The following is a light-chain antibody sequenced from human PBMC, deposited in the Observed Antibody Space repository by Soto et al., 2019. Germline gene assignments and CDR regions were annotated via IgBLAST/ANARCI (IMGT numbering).Light chain of an antibody. CDR2: EVT. CDR3: SSHTSGSTRV. Sequence: QSVLPQPSSLSGSPGQSIAISCTGTSGDVGGYDYVSWYQQHADKARKLMIYEVTKRPSWVSNRFSGSKSGNTASLTISGLQPEDEADYYCSSHTSGSTRVFGSGTKVTVL. J-gene: IGLJ1*01. V-gene: IGLV2-14*01. CDR1: SGDVGGYDY.